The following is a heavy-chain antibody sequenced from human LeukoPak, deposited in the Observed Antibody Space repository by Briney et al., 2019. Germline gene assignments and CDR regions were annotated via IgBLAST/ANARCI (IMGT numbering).Heavy chain of an antibody. CDR2: IYTSGST. CDR1: GNSFGDYY. Sequence: SETLSLTCTVSGNSFGDYYWSWIRQPAGKGLEWIGRIYTSGSTNYNPSLKSRVTISVDTSKNQFSLKLSSVTAADTAVYYCASGLRYFDLYYWGQGTLVTVSS. V-gene: IGHV4-4*07. D-gene: IGHD3-9*01. CDR3: ASGLRYFDLYY. J-gene: IGHJ4*02.